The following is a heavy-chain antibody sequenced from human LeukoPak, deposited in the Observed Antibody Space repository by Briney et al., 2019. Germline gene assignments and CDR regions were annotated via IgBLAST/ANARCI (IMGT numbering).Heavy chain of an antibody. D-gene: IGHD3-9*01. CDR3: ARCNRYYDILTGYYPHYFDY. J-gene: IGHJ4*02. CDR1: GFTFSSYA. Sequence: GSLRLSCAASGFTFSSYAMSWVRQAPGKGLEWIGYIYYSGSTNYNPSLKSRVTISVDTSKNQFSLKLSSVTAADTAVYYCARCNRYYDILTGYYPHYFDYWGQGTLVTVSS. CDR2: IYYSGST. V-gene: IGHV4-59*08.